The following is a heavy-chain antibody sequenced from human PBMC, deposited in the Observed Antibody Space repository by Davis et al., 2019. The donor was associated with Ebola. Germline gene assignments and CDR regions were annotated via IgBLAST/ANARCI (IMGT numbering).Heavy chain of an antibody. V-gene: IGHV1-2*04. D-gene: IGHD6-13*01. CDR2: INPNSGGT. J-gene: IGHJ4*02. CDR1: GYTFTGYY. Sequence: ASVQVSCKASGYTFTGYYMHWVRQAPGQGLEWLGWINPNSGGTNYAQKFQGWVTMTRDTSISTAYMELSRLRSDETAVYYCARGGSWCDFDYWGQGTLVTVSS. CDR3: ARGGSWCDFDY.